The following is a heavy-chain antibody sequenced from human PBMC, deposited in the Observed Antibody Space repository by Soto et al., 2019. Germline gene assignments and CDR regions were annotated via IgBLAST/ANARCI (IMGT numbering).Heavy chain of an antibody. CDR3: ARGPPYCSGGSCSSPGSAFDI. CDR2: IIPIFGTA. D-gene: IGHD2-15*01. V-gene: IGHV1-69*01. J-gene: IGHJ3*02. CDR1: GGTFSSYA. Sequence: QVQLVQSGAEVKKPGSSVKVSCKASGGTFSSYAISWVRQAPGQGLEWMGGIIPIFGTANYAQKFQGRVTLTADESTSTAYMELSSLRSEDTAVYYCARGPPYCSGGSCSSPGSAFDIWGQGTMVTVSS.